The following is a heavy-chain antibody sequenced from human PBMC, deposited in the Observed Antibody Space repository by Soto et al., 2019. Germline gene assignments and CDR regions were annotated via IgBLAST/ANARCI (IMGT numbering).Heavy chain of an antibody. V-gene: IGHV3-23*01. CDR3: ANQACSSSSCSYVYYFDH. D-gene: IGHD2-2*01. J-gene: IGHJ4*02. CDR1: GFTFSSYA. Sequence: HPGGSLRLSCAASGFTFSSYAMSWVRQAPGKGLEWVSGISESAGSTYYADSVKGRFTISRENSKNTLFLQMNSLRAEDTAVYYCANQACSSSSCSYVYYFDHWGLGTLVTVSS. CDR2: ISESAGST.